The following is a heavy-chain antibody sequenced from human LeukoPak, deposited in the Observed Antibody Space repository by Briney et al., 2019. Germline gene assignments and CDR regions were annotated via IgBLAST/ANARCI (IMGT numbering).Heavy chain of an antibody. CDR3: AKEPTSLRRRGY. Sequence: GGSLRLSCAAFGFSFSTYAMTWVRQAPGKGLEWVSTIINSGGSTYYADSVKGRFTISRDNSKNSLYLQMNSLRAEDTAVYYCAKEPTSLRRRGYWGQGTLVTVSS. V-gene: IGHV3-23*01. J-gene: IGHJ4*02. CDR2: IINSGGST. CDR1: GFSFSTYA. D-gene: IGHD3-3*01.